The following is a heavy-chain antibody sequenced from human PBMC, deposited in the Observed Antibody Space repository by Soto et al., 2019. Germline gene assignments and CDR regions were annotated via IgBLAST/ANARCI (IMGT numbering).Heavy chain of an antibody. Sequence: PSETLSLTCAVYGGSFSGYYWSWIRQPPGKGLEWIGEINHSGSTNYNPSLKSRVTISVDTSKNQFSLKLSSVTAADTAVYYCASLVEGDYDLGLFDYWGQGTLVTVSS. CDR1: GGSFSGYY. CDR3: ASLVEGDYDLGLFDY. J-gene: IGHJ4*02. V-gene: IGHV4-34*01. D-gene: IGHD4-17*01. CDR2: INHSGST.